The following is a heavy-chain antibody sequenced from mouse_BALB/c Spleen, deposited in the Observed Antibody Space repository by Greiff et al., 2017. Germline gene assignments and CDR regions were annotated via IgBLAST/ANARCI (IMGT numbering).Heavy chain of an antibody. Sequence: EVQLQQSGAELVRPGASVKLSCTASGFNIKDYYMHWVKQRPEQGLEWIGWIDPENGDTEYAPKFQGKATMTADTSSNTAYLQLSSLTSEDTAVYYCNARYYGNCRSAMDYWGQGTSVTVSS. V-gene: IGHV14-4*02. CDR3: NARYYGNCRSAMDY. D-gene: IGHD2-1*01. CDR2: IDPENGDT. J-gene: IGHJ4*01. CDR1: GFNIKDYY.